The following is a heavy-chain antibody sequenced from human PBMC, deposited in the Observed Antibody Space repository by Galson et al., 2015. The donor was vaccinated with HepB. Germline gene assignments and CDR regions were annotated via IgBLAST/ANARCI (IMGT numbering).Heavy chain of an antibody. CDR1: GFTFSSYG. D-gene: IGHD3-3*01. Sequence: SLRLSCAASGFTFSSYGMHWVRQAPGKGLEWVAVISYDGSNKYYADSVKGRFTISRDNSKNTLYLQMNSLRAEDTAVYYCAKSPFTYYDFWTAPTGVDVWGQGTTVTVSS. CDR3: AKSPFTYYDFWTAPTGVDV. J-gene: IGHJ6*02. V-gene: IGHV3-30*18. CDR2: ISYDGSNK.